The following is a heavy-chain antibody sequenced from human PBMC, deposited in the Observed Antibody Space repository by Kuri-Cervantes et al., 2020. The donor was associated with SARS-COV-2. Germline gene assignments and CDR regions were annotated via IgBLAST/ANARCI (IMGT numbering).Heavy chain of an antibody. D-gene: IGHD2-2*01. CDR2: ISSSSSTI. CDR3: ARGVVVPAAGFDP. V-gene: IGHV3-48*01. J-gene: IGHJ5*02. Sequence: GGSLRLSCAASGFTFSSYSMNWVRQAPGKGLEWVSYISSSSSTIYYADSVKGRFTISRDNSKNTLYLQMNSLRAEDTAVYYCARGVVVPAAGFDPWGQGTLVTVSS. CDR1: GFTFSSYS.